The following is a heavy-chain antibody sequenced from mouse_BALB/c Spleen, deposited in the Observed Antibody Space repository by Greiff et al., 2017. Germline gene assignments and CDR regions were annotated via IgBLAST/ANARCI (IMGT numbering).Heavy chain of an antibody. CDR2: IWGGGST. CDR3: AKHIYYGSSYGSWYFDV. D-gene: IGHD1-1*01. J-gene: IGHJ1*01. CDR1: GFSLTDYG. Sequence: QVQLQQSGPGLVAPSQSLSITCTVSGFSLTDYGVSWIRQPPGKGLEWLGVIWGGGSTYYNSALKSRLSISKDNSKSQVFLKMNSLQTDDTAMYYCAKHIYYGSSYGSWYFDVWGAGTTVTVSS. V-gene: IGHV2-6-5*01.